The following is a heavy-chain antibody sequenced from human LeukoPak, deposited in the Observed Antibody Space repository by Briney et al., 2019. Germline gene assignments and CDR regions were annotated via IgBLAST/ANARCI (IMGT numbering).Heavy chain of an antibody. Sequence: SETLSLTCTVSGGSISSYYWSWIRQPPGKGLEWIGYIYYSGSTNYNPSLKSRVTISVDTSKNQFSLKLSSVTAADTAVYYCARLQVPSFDYWGQGTLVTVSS. V-gene: IGHV4-59*08. J-gene: IGHJ4*02. CDR1: GGSISSYY. CDR3: ARLQVPSFDY. CDR2: IYYSGST.